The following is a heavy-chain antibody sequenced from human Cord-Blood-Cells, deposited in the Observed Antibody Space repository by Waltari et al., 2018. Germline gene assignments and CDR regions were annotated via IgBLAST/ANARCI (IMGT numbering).Heavy chain of an antibody. CDR1: GFTSSSSR. V-gene: IGHV3-21*01. CDR3: ARAPQVNYYFDY. J-gene: IGHJ4*02. CDR2: ISSSSSYI. Sequence: EVQLVESGGGLVKPGGSLRLSCAASGFTSSSSRMNLVRQAPGKGLKGVSAISSSSSYIYYADSVKGRFTISRDNAKNSLYLQMNSLRAEDTAVYYCARAPQVNYYFDYWGQGTLVTVSS. D-gene: IGHD1-20*01.